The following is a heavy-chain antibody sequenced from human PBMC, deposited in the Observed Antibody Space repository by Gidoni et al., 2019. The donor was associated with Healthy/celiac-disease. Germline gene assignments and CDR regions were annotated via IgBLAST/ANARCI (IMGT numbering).Heavy chain of an antibody. CDR3: AHRLATCSGGSCWGKYFQH. V-gene: IGHV2-5*02. D-gene: IGHD2-15*01. J-gene: IGHJ1*01. CDR2: IYWDDDK. CDR1: GFSLSTSGVG. Sequence: QITLKESGPTLVKPTQTLTLTCTFSGFSLSTSGVGVGWIRQPPGKALEWLALIYWDDDKRYSPSLKSRLTITKDTSKNQVVLTMTNMDPVDTATYYCAHRLATCSGGSCWGKYFQHWDQGTLVTVSS.